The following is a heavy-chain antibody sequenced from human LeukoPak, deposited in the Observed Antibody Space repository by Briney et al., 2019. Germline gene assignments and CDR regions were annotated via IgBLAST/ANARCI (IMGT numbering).Heavy chain of an antibody. CDR3: ARSKKNYYGSGSYRNRYAFDI. CDR2: INHSGST. D-gene: IGHD3-10*01. Sequence: SETLSLTCAVYGGSFSGYYWSWIRQPPGKGLEWIGEINHSGSTNYNPSLKSRVTISVDTSKNQFSLKLSSVTAADTAVYYCARSKKNYYGSGSYRNRYAFDIWGQGTMVTVSS. CDR1: GGSFSGYY. J-gene: IGHJ3*02. V-gene: IGHV4-34*01.